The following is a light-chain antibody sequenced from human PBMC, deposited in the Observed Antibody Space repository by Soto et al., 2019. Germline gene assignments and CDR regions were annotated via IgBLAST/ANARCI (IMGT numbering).Light chain of an antibody. Sequence: QSVLTQPASVSGSPGQSITSPSPEPGGDVGSYDLVSWYQQRPGKAPKLLIYGVNKRPSGVSTRFSGSKSGNTASLTISDLQAEDEADFYCCAYADSNIFVFGTGTKVTVL. CDR1: GGDVGSYDL. CDR2: GVN. J-gene: IGLJ1*01. CDR3: CAYADSNIFV. V-gene: IGLV2-23*02.